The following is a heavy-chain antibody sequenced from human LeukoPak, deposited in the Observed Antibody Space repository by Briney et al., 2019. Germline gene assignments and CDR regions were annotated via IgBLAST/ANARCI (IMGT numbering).Heavy chain of an antibody. Sequence: ASVKVSCKASGYTFTGYYMHWVRQPPGQGLEWMGWINPNSGGTNYAQKFQGRVTMTRDTSISTAYMELSRLRSDDTAVYYCARESEMATITYFDYWGQGTLVTVSS. D-gene: IGHD5-24*01. V-gene: IGHV1-2*02. CDR2: INPNSGGT. CDR3: ARESEMATITYFDY. CDR1: GYTFTGYY. J-gene: IGHJ4*02.